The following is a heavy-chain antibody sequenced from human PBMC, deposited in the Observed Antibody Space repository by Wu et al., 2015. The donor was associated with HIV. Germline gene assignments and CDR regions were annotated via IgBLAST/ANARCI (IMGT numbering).Heavy chain of an antibody. Sequence: QVQLVQSGAEVKKPGSSVKVSCKASGGTFSTYAVSWVRQAPGQGLEWMGGIIPIFGTTDYAQKFQGRVTITTDESTTTAYMELSSLRSEDTAVYYCARGVVISLVRGDIPRSYYFDSWGQGMLVTVSS. V-gene: IGHV1-69*05. CDR2: IIPIFGTT. D-gene: IGHD3-10*01. CDR1: GGTFSTYA. CDR3: ARGVVISLVRGDIPRSYYFDS. J-gene: IGHJ4*02.